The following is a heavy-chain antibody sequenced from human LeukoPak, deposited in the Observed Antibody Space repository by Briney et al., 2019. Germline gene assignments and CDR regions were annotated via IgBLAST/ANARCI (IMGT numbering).Heavy chain of an antibody. D-gene: IGHD6-13*01. CDR2: ISYDGSNK. J-gene: IGHJ4*02. Sequence: GGSLRLSCAASGFTFSSYGMHWVRQAPGKGLEWVAIISYDGSNKYYADSVKGRFTISRDNSKNTLYLQMNSLRAEDTAVYYCATENSSSWCFDYWGQGTLVTVSS. CDR3: ATENSSSWCFDY. V-gene: IGHV3-30*03. CDR1: GFTFSSYG.